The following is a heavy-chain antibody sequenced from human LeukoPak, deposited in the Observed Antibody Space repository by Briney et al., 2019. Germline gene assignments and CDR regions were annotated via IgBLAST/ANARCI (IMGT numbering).Heavy chain of an antibody. CDR2: ISSSGSI. CDR1: GGSIGYNY. V-gene: IGHV4-59*13. CDR3: AGYDHTNYLAY. J-gene: IGHJ4*02. D-gene: IGHD1-14*01. Sequence: SETLSLTCTVSGGSIGYNYWIWIRQSPERGLEWIGYISSSGSIDYTPSLRSRVTMSLDTSKNHLSLNLRSVSAADTAIYYCAGYDHTNYLAYWGQGILVTVSS.